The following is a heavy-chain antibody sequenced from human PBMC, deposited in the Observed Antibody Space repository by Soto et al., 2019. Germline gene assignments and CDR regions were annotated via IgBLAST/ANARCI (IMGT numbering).Heavy chain of an antibody. CDR1: GGSISSSSYY. CDR2: IYYSGST. D-gene: IGHD6-13*01. Sequence: SETLSLTCTVSGGSISSSSYYWGWIRQPPGKGLEWIGCIYYSGSTYYNPSLKSRVTISVDTSKNQFSLKLSSVTAADTAVYYCARRFFYSSSWDAFDIWGQGTMVTVSS. J-gene: IGHJ3*02. V-gene: IGHV4-39*01. CDR3: ARRFFYSSSWDAFDI.